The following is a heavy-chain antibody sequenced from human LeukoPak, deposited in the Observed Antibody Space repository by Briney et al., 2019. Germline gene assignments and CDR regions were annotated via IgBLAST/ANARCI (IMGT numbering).Heavy chain of an antibody. J-gene: IGHJ4*02. D-gene: IGHD6-19*01. CDR3: ARHGSGWYHFDY. V-gene: IGHV4-39*01. CDR2: IYYSGST. CDR1: GGSISSSSYY. Sequence: PSETLSLTCTVSGGSISSSSYYWGWIRQPPGKGLEWIGSIYYSGSTYYNPSLESRVTISVDTSKNQFSLKLSSVTAADTAVYYCARHGSGWYHFDYWGQGTLVTVSS.